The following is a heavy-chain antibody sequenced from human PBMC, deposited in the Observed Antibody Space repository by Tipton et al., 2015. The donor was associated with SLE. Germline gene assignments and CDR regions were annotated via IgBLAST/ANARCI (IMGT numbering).Heavy chain of an antibody. CDR3: ARLIGLGYYDNMDYFDS. D-gene: IGHD3-16*01. CDR2: ISFGGST. J-gene: IGHJ4*02. CDR1: GDSFTSRNYF. V-gene: IGHV4-39*07. Sequence: LRLSCTVSGDSFTSRNYFWGWIRQPPGKGLEWIGRISFGGSTHYNPSLKSRVTISVDTSKTQFSLKLNSVTAADTAVYYCARLIGLGYYDNMDYFDSWGQGTLVTVSS.